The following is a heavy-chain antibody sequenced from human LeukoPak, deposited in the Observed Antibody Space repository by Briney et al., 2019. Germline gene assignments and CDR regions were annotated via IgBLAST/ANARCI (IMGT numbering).Heavy chain of an antibody. D-gene: IGHD4-17*01. CDR3: ARAESGYMTTVTFFDY. CDR2: ISAYNGNT. CDR1: GYTFTSYG. J-gene: IGHJ4*02. Sequence: ASVKVSCKASGYTFTSYGISWVRQAPGQGLEWMGWISAYNGNTNYAQKLQGRVTMTTDTSTSTAYMELRSLRSDDTAVYYCARAESGYMTTVTFFDYWGQGTLVTVSS. V-gene: IGHV1-18*01.